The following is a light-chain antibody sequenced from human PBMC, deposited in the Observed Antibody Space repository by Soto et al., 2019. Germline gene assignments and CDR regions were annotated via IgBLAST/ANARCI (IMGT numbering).Light chain of an antibody. CDR3: QQYDNWPIT. CDR1: QSVSST. J-gene: IGKJ5*01. V-gene: IGKV3-15*01. Sequence: EIVMTQSPATLSVSPGERATLSCRASQSVSSTLAWYQQRPGQAPRLLIYHASTRATGIPVRFSGSGSGTEFTLTISSLQSEDFALYYCQQYDNWPITFGQGTRLEIK. CDR2: HAS.